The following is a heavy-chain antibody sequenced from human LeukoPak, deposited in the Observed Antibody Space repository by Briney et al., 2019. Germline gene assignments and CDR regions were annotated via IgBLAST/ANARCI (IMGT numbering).Heavy chain of an antibody. CDR1: GFPFSSYW. CDR2: LSSDGSTT. J-gene: IGHJ4*02. D-gene: IGHD1-14*01. Sequence: GGSLRLSCTVSGFPFSSYWMHWVRQAPGKGLVWVSHLSSDGSTTSYADSVKGRFTISRDNAKNTLYLQMNSLRAEDTAIYYCSRVGTGTTRDYWGQGTLVTVSS. CDR3: SRVGTGTTRDY. V-gene: IGHV3-74*01.